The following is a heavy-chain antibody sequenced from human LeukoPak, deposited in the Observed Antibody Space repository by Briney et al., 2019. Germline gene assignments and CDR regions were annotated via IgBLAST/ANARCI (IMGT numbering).Heavy chain of an antibody. CDR1: GYSFTSNW. V-gene: IGHV5-51*01. CDR2: IYPGDSDT. J-gene: IGHJ3*02. D-gene: IGHD3-22*01. CDR3: ARPSMIVVADDAFDI. Sequence: KAGESLKISCKGSGYSFTSNWIGWVRQMPGKGLEWMGIIYPGDSDTRYSPSFQGQVTISADKSISTAYLQWSSLKASDTAMYYCARPSMIVVADDAFDIWGQGTMVTVSS.